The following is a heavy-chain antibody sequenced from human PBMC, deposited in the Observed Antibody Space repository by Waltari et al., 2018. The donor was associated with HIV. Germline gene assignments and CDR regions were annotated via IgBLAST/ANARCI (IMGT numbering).Heavy chain of an antibody. J-gene: IGHJ4*02. V-gene: IGHV4-59*01. CDR2: IYHSGST. CDR1: GGSIGIYY. Sequence: QVKLQESGPGLVKPSETLSLTCNVSGGSIGIYYWSWIRQPPGKGLEWIGYIYHSGSTNSTPSRKSRVTISVDTSKNQFSLNLTSVTAADTAVYYCARGGVVTTYDYWGQGTLVTVSS. D-gene: IGHD2-21*02. CDR3: ARGGVVTTYDY.